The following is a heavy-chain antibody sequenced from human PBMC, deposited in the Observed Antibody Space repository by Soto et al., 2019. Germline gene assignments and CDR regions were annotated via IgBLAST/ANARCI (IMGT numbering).Heavy chain of an antibody. V-gene: IGHV4-4*07. J-gene: IGHJ5*02. CDR2: IYISGNT. D-gene: IGHD6-19*01. CDR3: ARELKPYNSGWYFTLS. Sequence: EPLSLPFSVSGDRVSSHYWPWVRQPAGKGLEWIGRIYISGNTKYNPSFKSRVTMSVDTSKNQVSLILSSVTAADTAVYYCARELKPYNSGWYFTLSWSQGTQVTVSS. CDR1: GDRVSSHY.